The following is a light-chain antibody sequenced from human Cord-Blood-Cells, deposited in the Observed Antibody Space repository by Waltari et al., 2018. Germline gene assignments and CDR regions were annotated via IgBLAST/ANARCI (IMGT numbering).Light chain of an antibody. V-gene: IGKV4-1*01. CDR3: QEYYSTPFT. J-gene: IGKJ3*01. CDR2: WAS. Sequence: DIVMTQSPDSLAVSRGERATINCQSSQRVIYSSNNNNYLAWYQQKPGQPPKLLIYWASTRVSGVPDRFSVSGAGTDFTLTISSLQAKDVAVYYCQEYYSTPFTFGPGTKVDIK. CDR1: QRVIYSSNNNNY.